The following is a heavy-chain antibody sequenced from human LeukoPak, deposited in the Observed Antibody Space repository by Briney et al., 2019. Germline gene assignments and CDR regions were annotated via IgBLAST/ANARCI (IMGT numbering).Heavy chain of an antibody. CDR3: ARQEIAAAYSGY. V-gene: IGHV5-51*01. Sequence: GASLEISCEGSGSSFTSYWIGWGRQLPGKGLEWMGIIYPGDSDTRYSPSFQGQVTISADKSIITAYLQWSSLKASDTAMYYCARQEIAAAYSGYWGQGTLVTVSS. J-gene: IGHJ4*02. D-gene: IGHD6-13*01. CDR1: GSSFTSYW. CDR2: IYPGDSDT.